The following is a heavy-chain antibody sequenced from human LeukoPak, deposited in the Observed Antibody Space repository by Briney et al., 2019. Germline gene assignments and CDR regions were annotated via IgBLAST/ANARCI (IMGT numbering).Heavy chain of an antibody. CDR2: IRSKANNYAT. J-gene: IGHJ1*01. Sequence: GGSLRLSCAASGFTFSCSAMHWVRQASGKGLEWVGRIRSKANNYATEYAASVKGRFTISRDVSKNTAYLQMSSLRTEDTAIYYCTSVLYTATKWGFQHWGQGTLVTVSS. V-gene: IGHV3-73*01. CDR3: TSVLYTATKWGFQH. D-gene: IGHD7-27*01. CDR1: GFTFSCSA.